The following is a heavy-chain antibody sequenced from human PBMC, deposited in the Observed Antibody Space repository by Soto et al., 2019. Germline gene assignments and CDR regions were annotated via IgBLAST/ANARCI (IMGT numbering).Heavy chain of an antibody. CDR2: INHSGST. D-gene: IGHD6-13*01. V-gene: IGHV4-34*01. CDR3: ARGFRIAAAGKTIYYYYGMDV. CDR1: GGSFSGYY. J-gene: IGHJ6*02. Sequence: SETLSLTCAVYGGSFSGYYWSWIRQPPGKGLEWIGEINHSGSTNYNPSLKSRVTISVGTSKNQFSLKLSSVTAADTAVYYCARGFRIAAAGKTIYYYYGMDVWGQGTTVTVSS.